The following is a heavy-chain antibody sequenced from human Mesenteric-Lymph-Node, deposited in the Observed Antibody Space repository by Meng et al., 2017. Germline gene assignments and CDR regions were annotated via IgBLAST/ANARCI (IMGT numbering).Heavy chain of an antibody. V-gene: IGHV4-39*01. CDR1: GGYIRSKGSY. J-gene: IGHJ4*02. CDR2: IYHSGST. Sequence: PGTVKPSAPLSLTGTVSGGYIRSKGSYWDWVRQPPGKGLEWIGAIYHSGSTSYNPSLQSRVTMFVDTSKNQFSLMLTSVTATDTAVYYCARRRGGSGRDCWGQGTLVTVSS. D-gene: IGHD3-10*01. CDR3: ARRRGGSGRDC.